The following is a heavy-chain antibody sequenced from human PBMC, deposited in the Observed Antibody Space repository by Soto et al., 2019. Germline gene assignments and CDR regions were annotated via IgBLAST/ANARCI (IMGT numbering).Heavy chain of an antibody. CDR1: GFTFSGSA. CDR3: TSHSPDDMIRK. Sequence: GGSLRLSCEASGFTFSGSAMHWVRQASGKGLEWVGRIRSKANSYATAYAASVKGRFSISRDESKNTAYLQMNSLKTEDTAVYYCTSHSPDDMIRKWRQRTQVTVSS. V-gene: IGHV3-73*01. CDR2: IRSKANSYAT. D-gene: IGHD3-22*01. J-gene: IGHJ4*02.